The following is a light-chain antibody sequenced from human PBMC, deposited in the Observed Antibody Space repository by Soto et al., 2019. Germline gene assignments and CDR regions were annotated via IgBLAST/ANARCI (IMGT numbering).Light chain of an antibody. CDR1: QSVSSN. CDR2: GAS. CDR3: QQYNKWPPYT. V-gene: IGKV3-15*01. Sequence: EIVMTQSPANLSVSPGERATLSCRASQSVSSNLAWYQQKPGQGPRLLIYGASTRATSIPARFSGSGSGTEFTLTITSLQSEDFAVYYCQQYNKWPPYTFGQGTKLEIK. J-gene: IGKJ2*01.